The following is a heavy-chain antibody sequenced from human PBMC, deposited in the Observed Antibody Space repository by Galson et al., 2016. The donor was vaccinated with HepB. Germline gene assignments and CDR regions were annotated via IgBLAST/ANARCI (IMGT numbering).Heavy chain of an antibody. D-gene: IGHD6-13*01. CDR3: AGSIAVATKGVVFDY. V-gene: IGHV1-69*06. CDR1: GDTFSSYA. Sequence: SVKVSCKDSGDTFSSYAISWVRQAPGQGLEWMGGIIPIFGTANYAQKFQGRVTITADKFTSTAYMELSRLRSDDTAVYYWAGSIAVATKGVVFDYWGQGTLVTVSS. J-gene: IGHJ4*02. CDR2: IIPIFGTA.